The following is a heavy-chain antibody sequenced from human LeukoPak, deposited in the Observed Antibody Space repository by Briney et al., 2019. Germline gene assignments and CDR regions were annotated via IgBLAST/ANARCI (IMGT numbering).Heavy chain of an antibody. D-gene: IGHD2-2*01. V-gene: IGHV4-59*04. J-gene: IGHJ5*02. CDR1: GDSISSYY. CDR3: TKVPDTWLQADP. CDR2: IYYSGST. Sequence: PAETLSLTCTVSGDSISSYYWSWIRQPPGKGLEWIGTIYYSGSTYYNPSLKSRVTISLATSKNQFSLKLSSVTAADTAVYFCTKVPDTWLQADPWGQGTLVTVSS.